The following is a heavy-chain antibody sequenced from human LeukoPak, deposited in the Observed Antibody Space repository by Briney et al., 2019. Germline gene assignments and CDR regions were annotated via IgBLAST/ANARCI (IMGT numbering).Heavy chain of an antibody. J-gene: IGHJ4*02. Sequence: GGSLRLSCAASGFTFSSYGMHWVRQAPGKGLEWVAVISYDGSNKYYADSVKGRFTISRDNSKNTLYLQMNSLRAEDTAVYYCAKDDMGGGDYWGQGTLVTVSS. CDR3: AKDDMGGGDY. CDR2: ISYDGSNK. D-gene: IGHD2-15*01. CDR1: GFTFSSYG. V-gene: IGHV3-30*18.